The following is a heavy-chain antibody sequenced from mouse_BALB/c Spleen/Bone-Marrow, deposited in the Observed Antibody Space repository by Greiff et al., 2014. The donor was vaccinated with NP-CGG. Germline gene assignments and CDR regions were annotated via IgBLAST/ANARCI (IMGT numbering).Heavy chain of an antibody. D-gene: IGHD2-4*01. V-gene: IGHV5-17*02. CDR3: ARDDYDYAMDY. CDR1: GFTFSSFG. J-gene: IGHJ4*01. CDR2: ISSGSSTI. Sequence: DVMLVESGGGLVQPGGSRKLSCAATGFTFSSFGMHWVRQAPEKGLEWVAYISSGSSTIYYADTVKGRFTISRDNPKNTLFLQMTSLRSEDTAMYYCARDDYDYAMDYWGRGTSVTVSS.